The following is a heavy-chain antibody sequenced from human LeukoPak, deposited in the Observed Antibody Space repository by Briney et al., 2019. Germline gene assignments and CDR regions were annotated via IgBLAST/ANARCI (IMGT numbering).Heavy chain of an antibody. CDR2: INPNSGGT. V-gene: IGHV1-2*02. J-gene: IGHJ4*02. CDR1: GYTFTSYD. Sequence: VASVKVSCKASGYTFTSYDINWVRQAPGQGLEWMGWINPNSGGTNYAQKFQGRVTMTRDTSISTAYMELSRLRSDDTAVYYCARKGSGRGCADYWGQGTLVTVSS. CDR3: ARKGSGRGCADY. D-gene: IGHD3-10*01.